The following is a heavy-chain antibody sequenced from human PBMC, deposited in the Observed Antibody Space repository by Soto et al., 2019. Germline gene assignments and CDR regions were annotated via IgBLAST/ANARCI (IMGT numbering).Heavy chain of an antibody. CDR2: ISGSGGST. D-gene: IGHD4-17*01. CDR1: GFTFSSYA. Sequence: EVQLLESGGGLVQPGGSLRLSCAASGFTFSSYAMSWVRQAPGKGLGWVSAISGSGGSTYCADSVKGRFTISRDNSKNTLYRQMNSLRAEDTDVYYCAKNPDYGDTTAFDYWGQGTLVTVSS. CDR3: AKNPDYGDTTAFDY. J-gene: IGHJ4*02. V-gene: IGHV3-23*01.